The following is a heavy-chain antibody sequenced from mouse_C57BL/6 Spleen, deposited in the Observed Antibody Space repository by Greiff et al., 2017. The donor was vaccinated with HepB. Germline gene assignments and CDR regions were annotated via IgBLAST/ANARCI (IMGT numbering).Heavy chain of an antibody. D-gene: IGHD3-3*01. Sequence: QVQLQQPGAELVRPGSSVKLSCKASGYTFTSYWMHWVKQRPIQGLEWIGNIDPSDSDTHYNQKFKNKATLTVDKSSSTAYMQLSSLTSEDSAVYYCGSRARGYFDVWGTGTTVTVSS. CDR1: GYTFTSYW. V-gene: IGHV1-52*01. CDR3: GSRARGYFDV. J-gene: IGHJ1*03. CDR2: IDPSDSDT.